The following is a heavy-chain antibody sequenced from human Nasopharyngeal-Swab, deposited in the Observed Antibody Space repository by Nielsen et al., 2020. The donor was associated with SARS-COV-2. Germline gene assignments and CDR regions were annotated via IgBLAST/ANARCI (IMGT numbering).Heavy chain of an antibody. J-gene: IGHJ6*03. Sequence: GESLKISCAASGFTFSSYWMHWVRQAPGKGLVWVSRINSDGSSTSYADSVKGRFTISRDNAKNTLYLQMNSLRAEDTAVYYCARVAAAGTLYYYYYMGVWGKGTTVTVSS. CDR1: GFTFSSYW. V-gene: IGHV3-74*01. CDR3: ARVAAAGTLYYYYYMGV. D-gene: IGHD6-13*01. CDR2: INSDGSST.